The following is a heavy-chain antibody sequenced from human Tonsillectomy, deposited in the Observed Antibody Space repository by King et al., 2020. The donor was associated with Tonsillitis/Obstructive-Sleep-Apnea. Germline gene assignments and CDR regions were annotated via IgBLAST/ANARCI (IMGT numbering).Heavy chain of an antibody. Sequence: QLVQSGAEVKKPGASVKVSCKASGYTFTNYYMHWVRQAPGQGLEWMGWINPNSGGTNYAQKFQGRVTMTRDTSISTAYMELSSLRSDDTAVYYCARGEGDYGNYNSVEYWGQGTLVTVSS. CDR2: INPNSGGT. D-gene: IGHD4-11*01. V-gene: IGHV1-2*02. CDR1: GYTFTNYY. CDR3: ARGEGDYGNYNSVEY. J-gene: IGHJ4*02.